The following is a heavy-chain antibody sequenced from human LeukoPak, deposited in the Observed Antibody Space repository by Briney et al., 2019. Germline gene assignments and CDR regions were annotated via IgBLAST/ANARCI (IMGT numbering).Heavy chain of an antibody. CDR3: AKGQNYYDGSGYYSTDY. J-gene: IGHJ4*02. CDR2: ISSDGVNK. D-gene: IGHD3-22*01. Sequence: PGGSLRLSCAASGFTFSSFGMHWVRQVPGKGLEWVAVISSDGVNKYSADSVKGRFTISRDNSKNTLYLQMNSLRAADTAVYYCAKGQNYYDGSGYYSTDYWGQGTPVTVSS. V-gene: IGHV3-30*18. CDR1: GFTFSSFG.